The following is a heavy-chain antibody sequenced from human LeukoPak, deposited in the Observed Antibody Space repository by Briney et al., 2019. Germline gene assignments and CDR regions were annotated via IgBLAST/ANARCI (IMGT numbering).Heavy chain of an antibody. Sequence: GESLKISCKGSGYSFSSYWIGWVRQMPGKGLEWMGIIHPAGSDTRYSPSFQGQVTISADKSITTAYLQWSSLKASDIAMYYCARLGEVWGSYPYYYYAMDVWGQGTTVTVSS. CDR3: ARLGEVWGSYPYYYYAMDV. D-gene: IGHD3-16*01. V-gene: IGHV5-51*01. CDR2: IHPAGSDT. J-gene: IGHJ6*02. CDR1: GYSFSSYW.